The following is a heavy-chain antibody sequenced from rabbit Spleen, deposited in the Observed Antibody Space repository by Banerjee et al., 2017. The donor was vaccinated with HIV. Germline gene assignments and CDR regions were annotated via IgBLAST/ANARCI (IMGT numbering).Heavy chain of an antibody. D-gene: IGHD8-1*01. Sequence: QSLEESGGDLVQPGASLTLTCTASGVSFSSSSYMCWVRQAPGKGLEWIACIYAGSSGNTYSATWAKGRFTISKTSSTTVTLQMTSLTAADTATYFCARDTGTSFSTYGMDLWGQGTLVTVS. V-gene: IGHV1S40*01. J-gene: IGHJ6*01. CDR2: IYAGSSGNT. CDR1: GVSFSSSSY. CDR3: ARDTGTSFSTYGMDL.